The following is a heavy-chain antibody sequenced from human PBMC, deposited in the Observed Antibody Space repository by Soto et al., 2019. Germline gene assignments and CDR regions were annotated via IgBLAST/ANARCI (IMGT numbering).Heavy chain of an antibody. J-gene: IGHJ4*02. Sequence: QVQLVQSGAEVKKPGSSGKVSCKASGGTLSSYAITWVRQAPGQGLEWMGGINPIFGTANYAQKFQGRVTITANESTSTAYMELSSLRTADTAVYYRARVTAMATGYCYYWGQGTLVTVSS. CDR3: ARVTAMATGYCYY. CDR2: INPIFGTA. V-gene: IGHV1-69*12. D-gene: IGHD2-21*02. CDR1: GGTLSSYA.